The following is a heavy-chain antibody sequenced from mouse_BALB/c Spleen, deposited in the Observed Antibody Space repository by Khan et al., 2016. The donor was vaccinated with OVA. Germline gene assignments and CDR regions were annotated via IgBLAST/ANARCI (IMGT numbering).Heavy chain of an antibody. CDR2: IFPGSGSP. CDR3: ARGGYSVFAY. J-gene: IGHJ3*01. V-gene: IGHV1-77*01. CDR1: GYTFTDYI. Sequence: QVQLQQSGPELVKPGASLKVSCKASGYTFTDYIIGWVKQSTRQGLEWIGDIFPGSGSPYYNEKFKDKATLTADKSSNTDYMQLSSLTSEESAVYFCARGGYSVFAYWGHGTLVTVSA. D-gene: IGHD2-14*01.